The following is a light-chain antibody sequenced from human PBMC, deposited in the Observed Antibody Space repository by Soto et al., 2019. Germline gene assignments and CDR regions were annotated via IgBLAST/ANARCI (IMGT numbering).Light chain of an antibody. Sequence: DIQMTQSPSSLSASVGDRVTITCQASQDISKYLSWYQQKAGKAPKLLIYDASNLERGVPSRFSGSGSGSDFTFAINSLQPEDIATYDCQQYDKFPLTFGPRTKVDFK. CDR3: QQYDKFPLT. J-gene: IGKJ3*01. V-gene: IGKV1-33*01. CDR2: DAS. CDR1: QDISKY.